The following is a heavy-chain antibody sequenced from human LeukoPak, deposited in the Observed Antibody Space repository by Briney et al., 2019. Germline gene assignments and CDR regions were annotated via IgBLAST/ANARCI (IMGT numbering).Heavy chain of an antibody. V-gene: IGHV2-5*02. CDR1: GFSLSTSGEG. J-gene: IGHJ3*02. D-gene: IGHD3-10*01. CDR2: IYWDDEK. CDR3: AHLRYYGSGSYHAFDI. Sequence: SGPTLVKPTQTLTLTCTFSGFSLSTSGEGVGWIRQPPGKALERLAPIYWDDEKRYSPSLKNRLTISKDTSKNQVVLTMASIAPVDTATHYGAHLRYYGSGSYHAFDIWGQGTMVTVSS.